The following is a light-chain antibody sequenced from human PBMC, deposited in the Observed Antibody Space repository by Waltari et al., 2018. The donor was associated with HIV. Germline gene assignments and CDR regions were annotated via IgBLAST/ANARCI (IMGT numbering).Light chain of an antibody. Sequence: QSVLTQPPSVSGAPGQRVTISCTGSSPNIGAGYDVHWYQQLPGTAPKLLIYANINRPSGVPDRFSGSKSGSSASLAITGLQAEDEAHYYCQSFDSSLTTSGVIFGGGTKLTVL. J-gene: IGLJ2*01. V-gene: IGLV1-40*01. CDR3: QSFDSSLTTSGVI. CDR2: ANI. CDR1: SPNIGAGYD.